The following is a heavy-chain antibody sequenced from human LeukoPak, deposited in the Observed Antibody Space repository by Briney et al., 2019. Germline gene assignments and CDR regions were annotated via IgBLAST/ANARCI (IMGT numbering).Heavy chain of an antibody. CDR1: GYSFTSYW. J-gene: IGHJ6*02. CDR2: IYPGDSDT. V-gene: IGHV5-51*01. D-gene: IGHD2-15*01. CDR3: ARHVYCSGGSCYGYYYYGMDV. Sequence: GESLKISCKGSGYSFTSYWIGWVRQMPGKGLEWMGIIYPGDSDTRYSPSFQGQVTISADKSISTAYLQWSSLKASDTAMYYCARHVYCSGGSCYGYYYYGMDVWGQGTTVTVSS.